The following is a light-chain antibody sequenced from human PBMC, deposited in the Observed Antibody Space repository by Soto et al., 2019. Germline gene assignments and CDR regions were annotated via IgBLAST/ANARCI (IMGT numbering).Light chain of an antibody. J-gene: IGLJ1*01. CDR3: AAWDDSLSGLYV. Sequence: QSVLTQPPSASGTPGQRVTISCSGSSSNIGSNYVYWYQQLPGTAPKLLIYRNNQRPSEVPDRLSGSKSGTSASLAISGLRSEDEADYYCAAWDDSLSGLYVFGTGTKLTVL. V-gene: IGLV1-47*01. CDR1: SSNIGSNY. CDR2: RNN.